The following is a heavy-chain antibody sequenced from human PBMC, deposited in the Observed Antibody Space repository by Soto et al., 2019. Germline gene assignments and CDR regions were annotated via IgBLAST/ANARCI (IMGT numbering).Heavy chain of an antibody. V-gene: IGHV1-69*13. D-gene: IGHD3-10*01. Sequence: SVKVSCKASGGTFSSYAISWVRQAPGQGLEWMGGIIPIFGAANYAQKFQGRVTITADESTSTAYMELSSLRSEDTAVYYCARGRDGHYYYYGMHVWGQGTTVTGSS. CDR3: ARGRDGHYYYYGMHV. J-gene: IGHJ6*02. CDR1: GGTFSSYA. CDR2: IIPIFGAA.